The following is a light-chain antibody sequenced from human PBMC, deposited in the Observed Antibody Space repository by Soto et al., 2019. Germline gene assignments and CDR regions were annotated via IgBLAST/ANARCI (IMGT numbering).Light chain of an antibody. Sequence: QSALTQPASVSGSPGQAITISCTGTSSDVGGFNYVSWYQQHPGKAPKLMIYDVSNRPSGVSNRFSGSKSGNTASLTISGLRAEDEADYYCSSYTSSNTLVFGRGTKLTVL. CDR3: SSYTSSNTLV. CDR1: SSDVGGFNY. J-gene: IGLJ1*01. CDR2: DVS. V-gene: IGLV2-14*03.